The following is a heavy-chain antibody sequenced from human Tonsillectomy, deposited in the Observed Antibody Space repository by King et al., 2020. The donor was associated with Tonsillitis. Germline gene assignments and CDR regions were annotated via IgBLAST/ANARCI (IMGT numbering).Heavy chain of an antibody. J-gene: IGHJ6*02. D-gene: IGHD5-24*01. CDR1: GYSINNGYY. V-gene: IGHV4-38-2*01. CDR2: IYHTGST. Sequence: VQLQESGPGPVKPSDTLSLTCAVSGYSINNGYYWGWIRQPPGKGLEWIGSIYHTGSTYYNPSLKSRLTISMDASRYEFSLKVTSVTAADTAVYYCARNDAWPTITTYYYSYFGMDVWGQGTTVTVSS. CDR3: ARNDAWPTITTYYYSYFGMDV.